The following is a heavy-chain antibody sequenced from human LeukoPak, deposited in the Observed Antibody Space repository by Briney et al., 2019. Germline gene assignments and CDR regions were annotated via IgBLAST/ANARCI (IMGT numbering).Heavy chain of an antibody. CDR2: ISSGGNTI. J-gene: IGHJ4*02. V-gene: IGHV3-48*03. D-gene: IGHD1-1*01. CDR3: RRKVTGTTFFDY. Sequence: PGGSLTLSCAASGFTYNSYEGNWLPKAPGKGLEGISYISSGGNTIYCADSVKGRFTISRYNARNSVYLQMNSLRAEDTAVHYCRRKVTGTTFFDYWGQGTLVTVS. CDR1: GFTYNSYE.